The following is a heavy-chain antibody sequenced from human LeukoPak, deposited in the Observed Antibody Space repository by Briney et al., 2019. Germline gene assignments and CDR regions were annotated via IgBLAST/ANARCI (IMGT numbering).Heavy chain of an antibody. CDR1: GGSISSSSYY. V-gene: IGHV4-39*07. CDR2: IYYSGST. D-gene: IGHD1-26*01. Sequence: PSETLSLTCTVSGGSISSSSYYWGWIRQPPGKGLEWIGSIYYSGSTNYNPSLKSRVTISVDKSKNQFSLKLSSVTAADTAVYYCARDLSGSYSYYYYGMDVWGQGTTVTVSS. J-gene: IGHJ6*02. CDR3: ARDLSGSYSYYYYGMDV.